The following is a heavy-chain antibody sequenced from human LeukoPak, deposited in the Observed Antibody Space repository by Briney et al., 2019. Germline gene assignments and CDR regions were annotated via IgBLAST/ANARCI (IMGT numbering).Heavy chain of an antibody. CDR2: IYYSGST. Sequence: SETLSLTCAVYGGSFSSYYWSWIRQPPGKGLEWIGYIYYSGSTNYNPSLKSRVTISVDTSKNQFSLKLSSVTAADTAVYYCARLAVVAAKGAFDIWGQGTMVTVSS. V-gene: IGHV4-59*01. J-gene: IGHJ3*02. CDR3: ARLAVVAAKGAFDI. D-gene: IGHD2-15*01. CDR1: GGSFSSYY.